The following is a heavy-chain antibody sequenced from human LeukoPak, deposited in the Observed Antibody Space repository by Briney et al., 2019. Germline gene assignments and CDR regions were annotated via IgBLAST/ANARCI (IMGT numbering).Heavy chain of an antibody. V-gene: IGHV3-48*03. CDR1: GFILSHYE. Sequence: PGGSLRLSCEASGFILSHYEMNWVRQAPGKGLEWISYFSSTTNTIFYADSVKGRFTISRDNAKSSLHLQMTSLRAEDTAVYYCARGGSGWYSNYYYMDVWGTGTTVTISS. CDR2: FSSTTNTI. CDR3: ARGGSGWYSNYYYMDV. J-gene: IGHJ6*03. D-gene: IGHD6-19*01.